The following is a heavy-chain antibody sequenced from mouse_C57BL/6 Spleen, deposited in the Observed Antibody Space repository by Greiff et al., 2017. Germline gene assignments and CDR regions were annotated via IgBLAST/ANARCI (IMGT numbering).Heavy chain of an antibody. CDR3: AGLRETWFAY. D-gene: IGHD2-4*01. J-gene: IGHJ3*01. V-gene: IGHV1-76*01. Sequence: QVQLQQSGAELVRPGASVKLSCKASGYTFTDYYINWVKQRPGQGLEWIARIYPGSGNTYYNEKFKGQATLTAEKSSSTAYMQLSSLTSEDSAVYFCAGLRETWFAYWGQGTLVTVSA. CDR2: IYPGSGNT. CDR1: GYTFTDYY.